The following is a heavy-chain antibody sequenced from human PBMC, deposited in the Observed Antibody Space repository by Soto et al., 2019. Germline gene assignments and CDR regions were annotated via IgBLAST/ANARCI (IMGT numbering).Heavy chain of an antibody. J-gene: IGHJ4*02. D-gene: IGHD1-26*01. V-gene: IGHV3-23*01. CDR2: IFDTNSNT. CDR3: VKREPRGGEKYFDY. Sequence: HPGGSLRLSCAAAGFTFSSCGMGWVRQTPGKGLEWVASIFDTNSNTFYADSVKGRFTISRDNSKSTLYLQMNSLRAEDTALYYCVKREPRGGEKYFDYWGQGTLVTVSS. CDR1: GFTFSSCG.